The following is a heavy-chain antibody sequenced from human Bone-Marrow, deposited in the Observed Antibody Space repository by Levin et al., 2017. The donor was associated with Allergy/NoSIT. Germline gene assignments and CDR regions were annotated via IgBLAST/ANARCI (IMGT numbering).Heavy chain of an antibody. CDR2: INHRGST. Sequence: PGGSLRLSCAVYGGSFSGYYWSWIRQPPGKGLEWIGEINHRGSTNCNPSLKSRVTISLDTSKNQFSLKLSSVTAADTAVYYCARGGRDGYTQWGQGTLVTVSS. D-gene: IGHD5-24*01. J-gene: IGHJ4*02. V-gene: IGHV4-34*01. CDR1: GGSFSGYY. CDR3: ARGGRDGYTQ.